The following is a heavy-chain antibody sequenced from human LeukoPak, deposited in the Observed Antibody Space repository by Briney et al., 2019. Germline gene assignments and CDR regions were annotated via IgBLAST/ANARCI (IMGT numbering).Heavy chain of an antibody. Sequence: GGSLRLSCAASGLTVSTFAVTWVRQAPGKRVEWVSTIRGSGSITHYAASVKGRFTISSDNSKNTVYLQMNSLRVEDTATYYCAKDPNGDYIGAFDSWGRGTMVTVSS. CDR2: IRGSGSIT. J-gene: IGHJ3*01. CDR1: GLTVSTFA. CDR3: AKDPNGDYIGAFDS. D-gene: IGHD4-17*01. V-gene: IGHV3-23*01.